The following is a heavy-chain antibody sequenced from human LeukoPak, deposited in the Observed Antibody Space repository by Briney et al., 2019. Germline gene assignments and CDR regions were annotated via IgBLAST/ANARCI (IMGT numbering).Heavy chain of an antibody. CDR2: INPNSGGT. J-gene: IGHJ3*02. D-gene: IGHD1-1*01. V-gene: IGHV1-2*02. CDR3: ARESGTTNAFDI. CDR1: GYTFTGYY. Sequence: GASVKVSCKASGYTFTGYYMHWVRQAPGQGLEWMGWINPNSGGTNYAQKFQGRFTMTRDTSISTAYMELSRLRSDDTAVYYCARESGTTNAFDIWGQGTMVTVSS.